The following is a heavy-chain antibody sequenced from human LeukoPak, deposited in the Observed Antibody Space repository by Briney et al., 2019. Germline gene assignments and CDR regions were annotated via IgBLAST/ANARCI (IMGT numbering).Heavy chain of an antibody. V-gene: IGHV3-48*03. J-gene: IGHJ4*02. CDR3: AKSTVTNNIDN. CDR2: ISRSGSTI. CDR1: GFTFSSYE. Sequence: GGSLRLSCPASGFTFSSYEMNWVRQAPGKGLEWISYISRSGSTINYADSVKGRFTISRDDAKYSLYLQMNSLRAEDTAVYYCAKSTVTNNIDNWGQGSLVTVSS. D-gene: IGHD4-17*01.